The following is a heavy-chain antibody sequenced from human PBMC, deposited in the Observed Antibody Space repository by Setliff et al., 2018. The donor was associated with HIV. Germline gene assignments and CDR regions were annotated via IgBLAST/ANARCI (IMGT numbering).Heavy chain of an antibody. CDR2: INPNGGST. D-gene: IGHD5-12*01. Sequence: WASVKVSCKSSGYSFTNHYMHWVRQAPGQGLEWMGVINPNGGSTRNTQKFQGRVAMTRDTSTSTVYMELRSLRYEDTAVYYCASAGAWQRNALDIWGQGTMVTVSS. CDR3: ASAGAWQRNALDI. V-gene: IGHV1-46*01. CDR1: GYSFTNHY. J-gene: IGHJ3*02.